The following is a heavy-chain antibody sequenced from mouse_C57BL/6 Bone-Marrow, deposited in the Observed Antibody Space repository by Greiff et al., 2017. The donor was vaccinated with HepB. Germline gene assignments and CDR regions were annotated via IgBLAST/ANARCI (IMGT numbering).Heavy chain of an antibody. J-gene: IGHJ2*01. V-gene: IGHV1-54*01. Sequence: QVQLQQSGAELVRPGTSVKVSCKASGYAFTNYLIEWVKQRPGQGLEWIGVINPGSGGTNYNEKFKGKATLTADKSSSTAYMQLSSLTSEDSAVYVCARSGYYGSSYNWGQGTTLTVSS. CDR1: GYAFTNYL. CDR2: INPGSGGT. D-gene: IGHD1-1*01. CDR3: ARSGYYGSSYN.